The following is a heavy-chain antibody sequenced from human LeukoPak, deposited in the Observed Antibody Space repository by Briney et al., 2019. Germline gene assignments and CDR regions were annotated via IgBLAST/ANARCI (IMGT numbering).Heavy chain of an antibody. Sequence: QPGRSLRLSCAASGFIFSNSGMHWVRQAPGKGLEWVAFIQTDGNPKYCADSVRGRFTISRDNFKKTCYLQMDSLRVEDTAVYYCARETSSEIIGGMDVRGQGTTVTVTS. CDR2: IQTDGNPK. CDR1: GFIFSNSG. V-gene: IGHV3-33*01. D-gene: IGHD3-22*01. J-gene: IGHJ6*02. CDR3: ARETSSEIIGGMDV.